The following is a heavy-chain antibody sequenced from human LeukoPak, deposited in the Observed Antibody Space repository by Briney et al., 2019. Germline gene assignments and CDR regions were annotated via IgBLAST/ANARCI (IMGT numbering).Heavy chain of an antibody. CDR3: ARAPVTTSSIAMANVSDY. CDR1: GGSISNYD. D-gene: IGHD4-17*01. Sequence: PSETLSLTCTVSGGSISNYDWSWIRQPPGKGLEWIGYIYYSGSTNYNPSLKSRVTISVDTSKKQFSLKLSSVTAADTAVYYCARAPVTTSSIAMANVSDYWGQGTLVTVSS. J-gene: IGHJ4*02. CDR2: IYYSGST. V-gene: IGHV4-59*01.